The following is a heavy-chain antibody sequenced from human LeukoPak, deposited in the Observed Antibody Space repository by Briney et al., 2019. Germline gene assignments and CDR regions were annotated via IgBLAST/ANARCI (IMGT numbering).Heavy chain of an antibody. V-gene: IGHV3-7*01. Sequence: GGSLRLSCAASGFTFRSYWMSWVRQAPGKGLEWVANIKQDGSEKYYVDSVKGRFTISRDNAKNSLYLQMNSLSAEDTAVYYCARWSPQSYGKYYLDSWGQGTLVTVSS. CDR2: IKQDGSEK. J-gene: IGHJ4*02. D-gene: IGHD1-26*01. CDR3: ARWSPQSYGKYYLDS. CDR1: GFTFRSYW.